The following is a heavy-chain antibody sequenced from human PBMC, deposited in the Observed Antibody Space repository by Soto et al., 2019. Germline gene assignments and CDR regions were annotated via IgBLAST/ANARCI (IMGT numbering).Heavy chain of an antibody. J-gene: IGHJ6*02. D-gene: IGHD1-1*01. Sequence: QVQLVESGGGVVQPGRSLRLSCAASGFTFSSYGMHWVRQAPGKGLEWVAVIWYDGSNKYYADSVKGRFTISRDNSKNTLYLQMNVLRSDDTSVYYCARDLSRTGTNARWWRYYFGMDVWGQGTTVTVSS. V-gene: IGHV3-33*01. CDR2: IWYDGSNK. CDR1: GFTFSSYG. CDR3: ARDLSRTGTNARWWRYYFGMDV.